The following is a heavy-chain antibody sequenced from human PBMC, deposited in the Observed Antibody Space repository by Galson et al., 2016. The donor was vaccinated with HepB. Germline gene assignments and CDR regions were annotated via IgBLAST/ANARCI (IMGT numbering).Heavy chain of an antibody. Sequence: SLRLSCAASGFIFSNACMSWVRQAPGKGLQWVGHIKTKSDGGTTEYAAPVKGRFSISRDDSTNTPYLQMNSLKTEDTAVYYCTTHRGYDIPPFFDYWGQGTLVTVSS. CDR1: GFIFSNAC. CDR2: IKTKSDGGTT. D-gene: IGHD5-12*01. V-gene: IGHV3-15*01. CDR3: TTHRGYDIPPFFDY. J-gene: IGHJ4*02.